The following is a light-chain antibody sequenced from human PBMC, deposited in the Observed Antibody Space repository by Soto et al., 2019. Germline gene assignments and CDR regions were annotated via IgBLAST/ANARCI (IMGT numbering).Light chain of an antibody. J-gene: IGKJ3*01. V-gene: IGKV3-15*01. Sequence: IMMTQSPVTLSVSPGERATLSCRASQSVNSNFAWYQQKPGQAPRLLIYGASTRAAGIPTRFRGSGYGTEFTLTISSLQSEDSAIYFCHQYNSWPRGTFGPGTKVEIK. CDR3: HQYNSWPRGT. CDR1: QSVNSN. CDR2: GAS.